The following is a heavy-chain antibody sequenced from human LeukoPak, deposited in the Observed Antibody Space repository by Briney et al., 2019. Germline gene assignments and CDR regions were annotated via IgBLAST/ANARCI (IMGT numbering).Heavy chain of an antibody. Sequence: ASVKVSCKASGYTFTNCGITWVRQAPGQGLEWMGWISAYNGYTIYAQKLQGRVTMTTDTSTSTAYMELRSLRSDDTAVYYCARSLLSGSYYNPWGQGTLVTVSS. V-gene: IGHV1-18*01. CDR2: ISAYNGYT. D-gene: IGHD3-10*01. CDR3: ARSLLSGSYYNP. J-gene: IGHJ4*02. CDR1: GYTFTNCG.